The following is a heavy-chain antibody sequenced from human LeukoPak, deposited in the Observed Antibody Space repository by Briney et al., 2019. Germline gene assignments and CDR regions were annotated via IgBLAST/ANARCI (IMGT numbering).Heavy chain of an antibody. CDR3: AKYLLATTPYFDY. D-gene: IGHD1-7*01. CDR1: GFTFSSYA. V-gene: IGHV3-23*01. Sequence: PGGPLRLSCAASGFTFSSYAMTWVRLPPEKGLEWVSSISGSGDNTFYADSVKGRFSISRDNSKNTLYLQMNSLRAEDTAVYYCAKYLLATTPYFDYWGQGTLVTVSS. CDR2: ISGSGDNT. J-gene: IGHJ4*02.